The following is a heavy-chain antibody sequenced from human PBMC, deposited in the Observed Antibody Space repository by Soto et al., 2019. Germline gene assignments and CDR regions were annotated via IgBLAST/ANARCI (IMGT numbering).Heavy chain of an antibody. D-gene: IGHD5-12*01. Sequence: EVQLVESGGGLVKPGGALRLSCAASGFTFSSYSMNWVRPAPGKGLEWVSSISSSSSYIYYADSVKGRFTISRDNAKNSLYLQMNSLRAEDTAVYYCARDAAYSGYSEPWYFDLWGRGTLVTVSS. J-gene: IGHJ2*01. CDR1: GFTFSSYS. CDR3: ARDAAYSGYSEPWYFDL. V-gene: IGHV3-21*01. CDR2: ISSSSSYI.